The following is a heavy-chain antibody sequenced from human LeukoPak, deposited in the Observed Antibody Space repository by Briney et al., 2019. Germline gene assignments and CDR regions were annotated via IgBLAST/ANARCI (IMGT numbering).Heavy chain of an antibody. V-gene: IGHV3-48*01. D-gene: IGHD6-6*01. CDR2: ISSSSSTI. J-gene: IGHJ4*02. Sequence: PGGSLRLSCAASGFTFSSYSMNWVRQAPGKGLEWVSYISSSSSTIYYADSVKGRFTISRDNAKNSLYLQMNSLRAEDTAVYYCARDLPQYSSSSRGDYWGQGTLVTVSS. CDR1: GFTFSSYS. CDR3: ARDLPQYSSSSRGDY.